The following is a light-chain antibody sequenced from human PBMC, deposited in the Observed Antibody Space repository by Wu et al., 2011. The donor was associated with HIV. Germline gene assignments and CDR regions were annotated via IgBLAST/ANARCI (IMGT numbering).Light chain of an antibody. CDR2: DAS. J-gene: IGKJ5*01. CDR1: RSVSGT. Sequence: EIVLTQSPATLSLSSGETATLSCRASRSVSGTLAWYQQKPGQTLRLLIYDASSRATGVPARFSGSGSGTDFTLTINSLEPEDFAVYYCQQGSDWPLTFGQGTRLEI. CDR3: QQGSDWPLT. V-gene: IGKV3-11*01.